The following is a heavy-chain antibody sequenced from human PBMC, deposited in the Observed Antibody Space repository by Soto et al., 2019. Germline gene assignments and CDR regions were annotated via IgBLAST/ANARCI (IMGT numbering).Heavy chain of an antibody. J-gene: IGHJ4*02. Sequence: QVQLVQSGGNVVQPGRSLRLSCAASGFTFSNYGMHWVRQAPGKGLEWLAFISHDGSNTYYADSVKGRFTISRDNSKNTLYLQMNSLRAEDTAVFYCAKVHKIQLWRHYFDYWGQVTLVTVSS. CDR3: AKVHKIQLWRHYFDY. CDR1: GFTFSNYG. V-gene: IGHV3-30*18. D-gene: IGHD5-18*01. CDR2: ISHDGSNT.